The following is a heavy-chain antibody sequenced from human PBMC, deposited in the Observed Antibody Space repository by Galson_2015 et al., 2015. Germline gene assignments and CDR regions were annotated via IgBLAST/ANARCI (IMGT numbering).Heavy chain of an antibody. CDR3: ARSQGGTVTHYWYFDL. V-gene: IGHV3-30*01. D-gene: IGHD4-17*01. Sequence: SLRLSCAASGFTFSSYAMHWVRQAPGKGLEWVAVISYDGSNKYYADSVKGRFTISRDNSKNTLYLQMNSLRAEDTAVYYCARSQGGTVTHYWYFDLWGRGTLVTVSS. CDR1: GFTFSSYA. CDR2: ISYDGSNK. J-gene: IGHJ2*01.